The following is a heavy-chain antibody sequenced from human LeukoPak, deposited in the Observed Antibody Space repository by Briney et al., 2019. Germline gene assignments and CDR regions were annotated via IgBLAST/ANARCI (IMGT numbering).Heavy chain of an antibody. CDR1: GGTFSSYA. J-gene: IGHJ6*03. Sequence: SVKVSCKASGGTFSSYAISWVRQAPGQGLEWMGGIIPIFGTANYAQKFQGRVTITADKSTSTAYMELSSLRSEDTAVYYCASSAPGQQLADYYYYYMDVWGKGTTVTVSS. V-gene: IGHV1-69*06. D-gene: IGHD6-13*01. CDR2: IIPIFGTA. CDR3: ASSAPGQQLADYYYYYMDV.